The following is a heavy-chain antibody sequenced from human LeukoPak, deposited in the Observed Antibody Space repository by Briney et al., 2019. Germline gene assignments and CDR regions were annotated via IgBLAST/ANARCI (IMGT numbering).Heavy chain of an antibody. CDR2: IYYSGST. J-gene: IGHJ3*02. Sequence: SETLSLTCTVSGGSISSGDYYWSWIRQPPGKGLEWIGHIYYSGSTYYNPSLKSRVTTSVDTSKNQFSLSLSSVTAADTAVYYCARWEVRLNAFEMWGQGTMVTVSS. V-gene: IGHV4-30-4*01. CDR1: GGSISSGDYY. CDR3: ARWEVRLNAFEM. D-gene: IGHD3-10*01.